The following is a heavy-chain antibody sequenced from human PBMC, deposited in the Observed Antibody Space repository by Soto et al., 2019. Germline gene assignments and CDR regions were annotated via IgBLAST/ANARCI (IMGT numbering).Heavy chain of an antibody. D-gene: IGHD2-21*01. CDR1: GFTFNTYD. CDR2: ITTSSAYI. V-gene: IGHV3-21*01. CDR3: VRSGTARLLRHSWFDT. J-gene: IGHJ5*02. Sequence: EVQLVESGGGLVKPGGSLRLSCAASGFTFNTYDMNWVRQAPGKGLEWVSSITTSSAYIYYADSLKGRITISRDNAKNSRVLQMNSLRAEDTAVYYCVRSGTARLLRHSWFDTWGQGTLVTVSS.